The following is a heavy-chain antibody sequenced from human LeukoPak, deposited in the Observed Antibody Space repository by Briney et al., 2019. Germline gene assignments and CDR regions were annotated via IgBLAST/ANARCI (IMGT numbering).Heavy chain of an antibody. V-gene: IGHV3-30*02. CDR2: IWYDGSNK. Sequence: PGGSLRLSCAASGFTFSSYGMHWVRQAPSKGLEWVAVIWYDGSNKYYADSVKGRFTISRDNSKNTLYLQMNSLRAEDTAVYYCAKDGGGYDSSGYSDYWGQGTLVTVSS. CDR1: GFTFSSYG. J-gene: IGHJ4*02. CDR3: AKDGGGYDSSGYSDY. D-gene: IGHD3-22*01.